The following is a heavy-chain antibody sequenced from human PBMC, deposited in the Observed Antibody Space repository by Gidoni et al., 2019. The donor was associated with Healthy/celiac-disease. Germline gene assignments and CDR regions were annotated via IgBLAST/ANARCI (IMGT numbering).Heavy chain of an antibody. J-gene: IGHJ4*02. D-gene: IGHD3-16*01. V-gene: IGHV3-15*01. CDR2: IKSKTDGGTT. CDR3: TTSTHYDYVWGSLRPFDY. Sequence: EVQLVESGGGLVKPGGSLRLSCAASGFTFSNAWMSWVRQAPGKGLEWVGRIKSKTDGGTTDYAAPVKGRFTISRDDSKNTLYLQMNSLKTEDTAVYYCTTSTHYDYVWGSLRPFDYWGQGTLVTVSS. CDR1: GFTFSNAW.